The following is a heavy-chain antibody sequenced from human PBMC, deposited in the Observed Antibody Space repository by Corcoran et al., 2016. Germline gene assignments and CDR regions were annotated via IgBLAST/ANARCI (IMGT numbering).Heavy chain of an antibody. D-gene: IGHD3-22*01. V-gene: IGHV3-74*01. CDR2: INSDGSST. Sequence: EVQLVESGGGLVQPGGSLRLSCAASGFTFSSYWMHWVRQAPGKGLVWVSRINSDGSSTSYADSVKGRFTISRDNAKNTLYLQMNSLRAEDTAVYYCARSVYYYDSSGSYYFDYWGQGTLVTVSS. J-gene: IGHJ4*02. CDR1: GFTFSSYW. CDR3: ARSVYYYDSSGSYYFDY.